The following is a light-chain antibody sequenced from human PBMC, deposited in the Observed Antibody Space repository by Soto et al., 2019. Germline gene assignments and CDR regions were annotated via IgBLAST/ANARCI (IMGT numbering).Light chain of an antibody. CDR2: EVT. J-gene: IGLJ1*01. CDR1: SSDVGGYNY. Sequence: QSVLTQPPSASGSPGQSVTISCTGTSSDVGGYNYVSWYQQHPDKAPKLMIYEVTKRPSGVPDRFSGSKSGNTASLTVSGLQAEDEADYFCCSHAGDNTYVFGAGTKVTVL. V-gene: IGLV2-8*01. CDR3: CSHAGDNTYV.